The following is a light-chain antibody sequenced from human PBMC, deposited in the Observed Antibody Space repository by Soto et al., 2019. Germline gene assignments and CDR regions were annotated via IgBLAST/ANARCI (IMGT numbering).Light chain of an antibody. CDR3: QQYMT. CDR2: DAS. Sequence: DIQMTQSPSTLSASVGDRVTITCRASQSISSWLAWYQQKPGKAPKLLIYDASSLESGVPSRFSGSASGTEFTLTISRLQPDDFATYYCQQYMTFGQGNQLEIK. V-gene: IGKV1-5*01. CDR1: QSISSW. J-gene: IGKJ2*01.